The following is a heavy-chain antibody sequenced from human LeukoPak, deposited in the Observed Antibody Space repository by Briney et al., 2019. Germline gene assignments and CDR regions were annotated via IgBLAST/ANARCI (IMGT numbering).Heavy chain of an antibody. V-gene: IGHV3-33*05. CDR2: ISYDAKSN. Sequence: PGRSLRLSCATSGFTFSSYGMHWVRQVPGKGLEWVAVISYDAKSNYHVDSVKGRFTISRDNSKNTLYLQMNSLRAEDTAVYYCAKGGSSSSSEANIYYYYYMDVWGKGTTVTVSS. D-gene: IGHD6-6*01. CDR3: AKGGSSSSSEANIYYYYYMDV. J-gene: IGHJ6*03. CDR1: GFTFSSYG.